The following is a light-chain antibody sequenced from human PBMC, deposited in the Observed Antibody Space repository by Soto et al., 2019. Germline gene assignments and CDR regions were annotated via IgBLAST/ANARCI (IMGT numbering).Light chain of an antibody. CDR3: SSYGGSNNPGV. J-gene: IGLJ3*02. CDR2: EVS. V-gene: IGLV2-8*01. Sequence: QSALTQPPSASGSPGQSVAISCTGTNSDIGAYNFVSWYQQRPHKAPQLILREVSKRPSGVPDRFSGSKSGNTASLTVSGLQAEDEADYYCSSYGGSNNPGVCGGGTKLTVL. CDR1: NSDIGAYNF.